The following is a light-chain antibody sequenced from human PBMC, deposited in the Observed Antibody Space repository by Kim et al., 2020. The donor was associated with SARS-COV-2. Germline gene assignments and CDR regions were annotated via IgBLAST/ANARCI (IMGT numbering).Light chain of an antibody. CDR1: QSVNSY. CDR3: QQYNSYPLT. Sequence: DIQMTQSPSTLSASVRDTVTITCRASQSVNSYLAWYQQKPGKAPKLLIQKASRLESGVPSRFSGSGSGTEFALTISSLQPDDFATYYCQQYNSYPLTFGGGTKVDIK. J-gene: IGKJ4*01. CDR2: KAS. V-gene: IGKV1-5*03.